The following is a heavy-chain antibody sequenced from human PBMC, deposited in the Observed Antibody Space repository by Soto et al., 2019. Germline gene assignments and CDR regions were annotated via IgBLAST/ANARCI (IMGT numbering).Heavy chain of an antibody. V-gene: IGHV4-59*01. CDR1: GGSISSYY. J-gene: IGHJ6*02. CDR3: ARERVAVAGFNYYYYGMDV. CDR2: IYYSGST. D-gene: IGHD6-19*01. Sequence: NPSETLSLTCTVSGGSISSYYWSWIRQPPGKGLEWIGYIYYSGSTNYNPSLKSRVTISVDTSKNQFSLKLSSVTAADTAVYYCARERVAVAGFNYYYYGMDVWGQGTTVTVSS.